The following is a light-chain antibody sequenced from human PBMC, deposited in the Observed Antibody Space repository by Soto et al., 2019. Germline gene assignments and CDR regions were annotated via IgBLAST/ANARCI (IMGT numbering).Light chain of an antibody. CDR2: DDS. Sequence: SYELTQPPSVSVAPGKTARTTCGGNNIASKSVHWYQQKPGQAPVLVMYDDSDRPSGIPERFSGSNSGNTATLTISRVEVGDEADYYCQVWDSSSDHYVFGTGTKLTVL. V-gene: IGLV3-21*04. CDR3: QVWDSSSDHYV. CDR1: NIASKS. J-gene: IGLJ1*01.